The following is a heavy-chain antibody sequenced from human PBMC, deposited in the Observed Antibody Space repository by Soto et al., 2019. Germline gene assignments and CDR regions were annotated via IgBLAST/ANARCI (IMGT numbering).Heavy chain of an antibody. CDR3: ARYCSGGSCYVRAAFDI. J-gene: IGHJ3*02. CDR1: GYSFTSYA. V-gene: IGHV1-3*01. CDR2: INAGNGNT. Sequence: ASVTVSCQASGYSFTSYAMHWVRQAPGQRLEWMGWINAGNGNTKYSQKFQGRVTITRDTSASTAYMELSSLRSEDTAVYYCARYCSGGSCYVRAAFDIWGQGTMVTVSS. D-gene: IGHD2-15*01.